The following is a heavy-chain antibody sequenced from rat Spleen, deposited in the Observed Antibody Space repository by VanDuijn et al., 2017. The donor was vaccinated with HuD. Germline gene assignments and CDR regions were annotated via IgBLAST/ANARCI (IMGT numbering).Heavy chain of an antibody. CDR2: IWNNGGT. Sequence: VQLKESGPGLVQPSQTLSLTCTVSGFSLTDYSVHWVRQPPGKGLEWMGVIWNNGGTDYHSPIKSRLSNSSDTSKSQVFLRMSRLQTEDPATYYCARVPGGFDYWGQGVMVTVSS. J-gene: IGHJ2*01. V-gene: IGHV2S63*01. CDR3: ARVPGGFDY. D-gene: IGHD1-4*01. CDR1: GFSLTDYS.